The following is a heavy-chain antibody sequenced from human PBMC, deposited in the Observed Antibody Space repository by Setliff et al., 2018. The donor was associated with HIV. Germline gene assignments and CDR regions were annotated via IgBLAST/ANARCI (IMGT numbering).Heavy chain of an antibody. CDR1: GGSFSGYY. D-gene: IGHD4-4*01. J-gene: IGHJ3*02. CDR3: ARGQTTTTLSTLRGRAFDI. V-gene: IGHV4-34*01. Sequence: PSETLSLTCAVYGGSFSGYYWTWIRKCPGKGLEWIGEINQSGITNYNPSLKSRLTISVDTSKNQFSLRLTSVTAADTAIYFCARGQTTTTLSTLRGRAFDIWGQGTMVTVSS. CDR2: INQSGIT.